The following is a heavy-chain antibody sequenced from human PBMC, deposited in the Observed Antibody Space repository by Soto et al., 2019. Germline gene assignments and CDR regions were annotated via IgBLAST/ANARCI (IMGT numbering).Heavy chain of an antibody. CDR3: AGTTALQWYCMEV. Sequence: SQALSLTCAISGDSFSSNSAAWNWIRQSPSGGLEWLGRTYYRSRWYNDYSVSVRSRITINPDTSENQFSLHLNSGSPEDTAVFDCAGTTALQWYCMEVWGQGTTVTASS. J-gene: IGHJ6*02. D-gene: IGHD1-7*01. CDR1: GDSFSSNSAA. V-gene: IGHV6-1*01. CDR2: TYYRSRWYN.